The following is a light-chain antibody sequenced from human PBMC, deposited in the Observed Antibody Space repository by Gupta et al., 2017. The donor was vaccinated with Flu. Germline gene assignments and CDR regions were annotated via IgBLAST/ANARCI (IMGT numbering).Light chain of an antibody. CDR2: MTS. Sequence: EIVMTQSPLSLPVTPGEPASISCRSSQSLLHSSGYNFLDWYVQKPGQSPQLLVYMTSKRASGVPDRFRGSGSGTDFTLKISRVEAEDVGLYFCMQDLEGLSFGGGTKVEIK. CDR1: QSLLHSSGYNF. V-gene: IGKV2-28*01. J-gene: IGKJ4*01. CDR3: MQDLEGLS.